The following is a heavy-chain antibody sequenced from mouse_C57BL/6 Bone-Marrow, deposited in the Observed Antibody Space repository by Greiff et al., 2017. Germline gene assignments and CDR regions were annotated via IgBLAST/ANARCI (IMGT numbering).Heavy chain of an antibody. J-gene: IGHJ2*01. D-gene: IGHD1-1*01. CDR1: GYSFTGYY. V-gene: IGHV1-42*01. CDR2: INPSTGGT. CDR3: AKAHYYGLDY. Sequence: VQLQQSGPELVKPGASVKISCKASGYSFTGYYMNWVKQSPEKSLEWIGEINPSTGGTTYNQKFKAKATLTVDKSSSTAYMQLNSLTSEDSAVYYCAKAHYYGLDYWGQGTTLTVSS.